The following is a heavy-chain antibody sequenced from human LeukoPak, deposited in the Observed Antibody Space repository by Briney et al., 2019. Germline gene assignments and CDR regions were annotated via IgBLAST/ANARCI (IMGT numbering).Heavy chain of an antibody. CDR2: IYYSGST. V-gene: IGHV4-59*08. CDR1: GGSISSYY. CDR3: ARQSGSY. Sequence: SETLSLTCTVSGGSISSYYWSWIRQPPGKGLEWIGYIYYSGSTNYNPSLKSRVTISVDTSKNQFSLKLSSVTAADTAVYYCARQSGSYWGQGTLVTVSS. J-gene: IGHJ4*02. D-gene: IGHD1-26*01.